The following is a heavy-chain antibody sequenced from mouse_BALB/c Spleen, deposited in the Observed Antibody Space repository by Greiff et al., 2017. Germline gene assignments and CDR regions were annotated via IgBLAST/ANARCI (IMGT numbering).Heavy chain of an antibody. Sequence: VQLQESGAELARPGASVKLSCKASGYTFTSYWMQWVKQRPGQGLEWIGAIYPGDGDTRYTQKFKGKATLTADKSSSTAYMQLSSLASEDSAVYYCARGPLSTMITTGFAYWGQGTLVTVSA. D-gene: IGHD2-4*01. J-gene: IGHJ3*01. V-gene: IGHV1-87*01. CDR3: ARGPLSTMITTGFAY. CDR1: GYTFTSYW. CDR2: IYPGDGDT.